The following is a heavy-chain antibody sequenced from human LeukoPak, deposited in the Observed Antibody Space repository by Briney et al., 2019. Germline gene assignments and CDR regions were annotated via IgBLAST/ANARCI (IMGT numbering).Heavy chain of an antibody. CDR1: GFTFSGSA. D-gene: IGHD1-26*01. J-gene: IGHJ4*02. CDR3: ARDSEWGLLRSDY. CDR2: IRSKANSYAT. V-gene: IGHV3-73*01. Sequence: GGSLRLSCAASGFTFSGSAMHWVRQASGKGLEWVGRIRSKANSYATAYAASVKGRFTISRDDSKNTAYLQMNSLKTEDTAVYYCARDSEWGLLRSDYWGQGTLVTVSS.